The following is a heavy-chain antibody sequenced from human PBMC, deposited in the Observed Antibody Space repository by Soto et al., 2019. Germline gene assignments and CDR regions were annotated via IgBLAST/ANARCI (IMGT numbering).Heavy chain of an antibody. V-gene: IGHV4-4*02. D-gene: IGHD1-26*01. J-gene: IGHJ6*02. Sequence: QVQLQESGPGLVKPSGTLSLTCAVSGGSISSSNWWSWVRQPPGKGLEWIGEIYHSGSTNYNPSLTSRVTISVDKSKNQFSLRLSSVTAADTAVYYCARVSGSYYYGMDVWGQGTTVTVSS. CDR1: GGSISSSNW. CDR3: ARVSGSYYYGMDV. CDR2: IYHSGST.